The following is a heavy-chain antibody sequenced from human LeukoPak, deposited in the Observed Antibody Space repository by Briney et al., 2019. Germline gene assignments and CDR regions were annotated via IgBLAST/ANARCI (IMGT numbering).Heavy chain of an antibody. D-gene: IGHD6-19*01. Sequence: DPSETLSLTCTVSGGSISSSSYYWGWIRQPPGKGLEWIGSIYYSGSTYYNPSLKSRVTISVDTSKNQFSLKLSSVTAADTAVYYCARGSGAWFDPWGQGTLVTVSS. CDR2: IYYSGST. CDR1: GGSISSSSYY. CDR3: ARGSGAWFDP. V-gene: IGHV4-39*07. J-gene: IGHJ5*02.